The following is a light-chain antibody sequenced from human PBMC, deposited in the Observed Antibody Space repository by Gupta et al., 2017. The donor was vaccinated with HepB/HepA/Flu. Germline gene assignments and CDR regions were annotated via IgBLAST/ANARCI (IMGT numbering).Light chain of an antibody. V-gene: IGLV2-11*01. CDR2: DVS. J-gene: IGLJ2*01. CDR3: CSYAGTFLV. Sequence: QSALTQPRSVSGSPGQSVTISCTGTSRDVGGYNYVSWYQQPPGKAPKLMIYDVSQRPSGVPDRFSGSKSGNTASLTISGLQAEDEADYYCCSYAGTFLVFGGGTKLTVL. CDR1: SRDVGGYNY.